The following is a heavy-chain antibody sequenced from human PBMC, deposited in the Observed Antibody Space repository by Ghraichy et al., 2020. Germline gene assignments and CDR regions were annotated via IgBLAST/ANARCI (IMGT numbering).Heavy chain of an antibody. D-gene: IGHD1-7*01. CDR3: ARGGGELELNFDY. CDR2: INHSGST. V-gene: IGHV4-34*01. J-gene: IGHJ4*02. CDR1: GGSFSGYY. Sequence: SETLSLTCAVYGGSFSGYYWSWIRQPPGKGLEWIGEINHSGSTNYNPSLKSRVTISVDTSKNQFSLKLSSVTAADTAVYYCARGGGELELNFDYWGQGTLVTVSS.